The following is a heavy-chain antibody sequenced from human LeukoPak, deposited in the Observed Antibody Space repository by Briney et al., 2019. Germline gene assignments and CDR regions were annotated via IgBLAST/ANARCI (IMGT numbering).Heavy chain of an antibody. D-gene: IGHD3-16*01. CDR2: IHQSGST. V-gene: IGHV4-38-2*02. J-gene: IGHJ4*02. CDR3: ARGTVWAFDY. Sequence: SETLSLTCTVSGYSISSGYYWGWIRPPPGKGLEWIGSIHQSGSTYYNPSLKSRVTISVDTSKNQFSLKLSSVTAADTAVYYCARGTVWAFDYWGQGTLVTVSS. CDR1: GYSISSGYY.